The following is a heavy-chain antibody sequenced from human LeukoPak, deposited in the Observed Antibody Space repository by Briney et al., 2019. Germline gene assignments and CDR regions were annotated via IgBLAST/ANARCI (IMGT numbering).Heavy chain of an antibody. Sequence: PGGSLRLSCAASGFTFSDYYMSWIRQAPGKGLEWVSYISSSGSTIYYADSVKGRFTISRDNAKNSLYLQMNSLRAEDTAVYYCARETLTLLWFGELSGDFDYWGQGTLVTVSS. CDR1: GFTFSDYY. CDR3: ARETLTLLWFGELSGDFDY. D-gene: IGHD3-10*01. V-gene: IGHV3-11*04. CDR2: ISSSGSTI. J-gene: IGHJ4*02.